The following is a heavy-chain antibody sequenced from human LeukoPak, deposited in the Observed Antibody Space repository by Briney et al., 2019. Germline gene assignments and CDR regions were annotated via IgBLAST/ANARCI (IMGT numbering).Heavy chain of an antibody. CDR1: GYTFTGYY. V-gene: IGHV1-2*02. J-gene: IGHJ4*02. D-gene: IGHD4-11*01. CDR3: ARSRNVDYSFDY. CDR2: INPNSGGT. Sequence: ASVTVSCTASGYTFTGYYMHWVRQAPGQGNEWVGWINPNSGGTNYSQKFQGRVTMTRDTSISTAYMELSRLRSDDTAVYYCARSRNVDYSFDYWGQGTLVTVSS.